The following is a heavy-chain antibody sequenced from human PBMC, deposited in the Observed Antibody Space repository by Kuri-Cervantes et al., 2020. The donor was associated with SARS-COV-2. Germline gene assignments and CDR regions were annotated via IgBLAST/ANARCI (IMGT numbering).Heavy chain of an antibody. Sequence: GGSLRLSCAASGFTFSSYGMHWVRQAPGKGLEWVAVIWYDGSNKYYADSVKGRFTISRDNAKNSLYLQMNSLRAEDTAVYYCARSPQRLYYDYVWGSPTSGPIDYWGQGTLVTVSS. J-gene: IGHJ4*02. V-gene: IGHV3-33*01. D-gene: IGHD3-16*01. CDR1: GFTFSSYG. CDR2: IWYDGSNK. CDR3: ARSPQRLYYDYVWGSPTSGPIDY.